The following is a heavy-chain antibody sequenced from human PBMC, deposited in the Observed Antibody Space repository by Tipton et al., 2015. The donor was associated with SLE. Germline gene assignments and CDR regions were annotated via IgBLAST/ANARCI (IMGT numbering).Heavy chain of an antibody. V-gene: IGHV4-34*01. Sequence: TLSLTCAVYGGSFSGYYWSWIRQPPGKGLEWIGEINHSGSTNYNPSLKSRVTISVDTSKNQFSLKLSSVTAADTAVYYCARSRLYEDVWGKGTTVTVSS. CDR2: INHSGST. CDR1: GGSFSGYY. D-gene: IGHD5/OR15-5a*01. J-gene: IGHJ6*04. CDR3: ARSRLYEDV.